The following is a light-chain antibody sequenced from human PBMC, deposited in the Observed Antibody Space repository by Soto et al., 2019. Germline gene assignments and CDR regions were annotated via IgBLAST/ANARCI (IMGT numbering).Light chain of an antibody. J-gene: IGLJ2*01. V-gene: IGLV2-14*01. CDR1: SSDVGTYNY. Sequence: QSALTQPASVSGSPGQSITISCTGTSSDVGTYNYVSWYQHHPGKAPKLIIYGVTNRPSGVSNRFSGSKSGNTASLNISGLQAEDEADYYCSSYTSSSFVVFFGGTKLTVL. CDR3: SSYTSSSFVV. CDR2: GVT.